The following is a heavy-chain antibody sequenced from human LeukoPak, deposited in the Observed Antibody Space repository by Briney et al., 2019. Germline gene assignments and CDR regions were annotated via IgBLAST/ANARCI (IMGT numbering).Heavy chain of an antibody. CDR2: IIPIFGTA. CDR3: AGARGFVVVPAAMVRHYYYGMGV. J-gene: IGHJ6*04. CDR1: GGTFSSYA. Sequence: ASVKVSCKASGGTFSSYAISWVRQAPGQGLEWMGGIIPIFGTANYAQKFQGRVTITADESTSTAYMELSSLRSEDTAVYYCAGARGFVVVPAAMVRHYYYGMGVWGKGTTVTVSS. D-gene: IGHD2-2*01. V-gene: IGHV1-69*13.